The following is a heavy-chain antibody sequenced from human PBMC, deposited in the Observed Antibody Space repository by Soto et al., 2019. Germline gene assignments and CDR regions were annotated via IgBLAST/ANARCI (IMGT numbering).Heavy chain of an antibody. J-gene: IGHJ6*02. D-gene: IGHD3-16*01. CDR3: AREGGVVLLPPDALDV. Sequence: QPQLVQSGAEVKQPGASVKVSCKASGYTFTSYGISWVRQAPGQGLAWMGWISAYSGNTNHGQNLQGRVTMTTDASTDTASMELRSLRFDDTAVYYCAREGGVVLLPPDALDVWGQGTTVTVFS. CDR1: GYTFTSYG. V-gene: IGHV1-18*01. CDR2: ISAYSGNT.